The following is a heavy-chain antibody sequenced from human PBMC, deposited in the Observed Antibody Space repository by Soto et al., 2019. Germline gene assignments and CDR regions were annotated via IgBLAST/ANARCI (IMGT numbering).Heavy chain of an antibody. D-gene: IGHD2-21*02. CDR2: IKPDGSET. J-gene: IGHJ4*02. V-gene: IGHV3-7*03. Sequence: GGSLGLSCAASGLTFSGHWMTWVRQTPGEGLQWVAAIKPDGSETFYVDSVKGRFTISRDNARNSLFLQMDSLRAEDTAVYYCTSRPSGMTYHAVFDFWGQGTLVTVSS. CDR1: GLTFSGHW. CDR3: TSRPSGMTYHAVFDF.